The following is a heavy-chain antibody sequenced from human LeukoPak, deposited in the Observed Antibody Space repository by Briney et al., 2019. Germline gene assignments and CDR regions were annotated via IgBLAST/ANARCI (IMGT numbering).Heavy chain of an antibody. Sequence: SETLSLTCAVYGGSFSGYYWSWIRQPPGKGLEWIGEINHSGSTNYNPSLKSRVTISVDTSKNQFSLKLSSVTAADTAVYYCARGPGSLGCGGYDYWGQGTLVTVSS. V-gene: IGHV4-34*01. J-gene: IGHJ4*02. D-gene: IGHD2-15*01. CDR2: INHSGST. CDR1: GGSFSGYY. CDR3: ARGPGSLGCGGYDY.